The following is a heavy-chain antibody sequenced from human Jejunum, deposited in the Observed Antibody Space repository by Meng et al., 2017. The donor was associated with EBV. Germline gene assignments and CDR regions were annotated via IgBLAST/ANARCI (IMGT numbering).Heavy chain of an antibody. CDR3: ARDRSNSDY. V-gene: IGHV1-18*01. CDR2: ISVYRGNT. CDR1: GYDFMNSG. J-gene: IGHJ4*02. D-gene: IGHD5-24*01. Sequence: QGQLVQSGAGVKNPGASGKGSCQASGYDFMNSGISWVRQAPGQGLEWMGWISVYRGNTNYAQRFQDRVTLTTNTSTSKVYMELRSLTSDDTAVYYCARDRSNSDYWGQGTLVTVSS.